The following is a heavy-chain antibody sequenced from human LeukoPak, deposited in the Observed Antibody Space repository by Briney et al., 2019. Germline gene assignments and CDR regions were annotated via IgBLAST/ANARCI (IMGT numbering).Heavy chain of an antibody. J-gene: IGHJ3*02. CDR2: ISASGQTI. CDR1: GFSFSTYE. CDR3: ARDRDVDYGNDGFDI. Sequence: GGSLRLSCAASGFSFSTYEFHWVRHAPGKGLEWVSYISASGQTIYYADPVRGRFTISRDNAKNSLYLQMNSLGAEDTAVYHCARDRDVDYGNDGFDIWGQGTTVTVSS. V-gene: IGHV3-48*03. D-gene: IGHD4/OR15-4a*01.